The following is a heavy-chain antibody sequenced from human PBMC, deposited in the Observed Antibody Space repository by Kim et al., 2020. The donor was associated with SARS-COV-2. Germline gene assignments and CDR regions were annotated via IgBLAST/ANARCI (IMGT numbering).Heavy chain of an antibody. V-gene: IGHV4-34*01. CDR3: ARGQDSSRRNWFDP. J-gene: IGHJ5*02. D-gene: IGHD6-13*01. Sequence: TPSLKSRVTISVDTSTNQFSLKLRAVTAADTAVYYCARGQDSSRRNWFDPWGQGTLVTVSS.